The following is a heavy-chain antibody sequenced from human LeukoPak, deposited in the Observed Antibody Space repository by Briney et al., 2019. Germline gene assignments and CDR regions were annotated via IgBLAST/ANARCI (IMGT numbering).Heavy chain of an antibody. J-gene: IGHJ4*02. D-gene: IGHD6-13*01. Sequence: SETLSLTCAVYGGSFSGYYWSWIRQPPGKRLEWIGEINHSGSTNYNPSLKSRVTISVDTSKNQFSLKLSSVTAADTAVYYCARGRIAAAGAFDYWGQGTLVTVSS. CDR3: ARGRIAAAGAFDY. CDR1: GGSFSGYY. CDR2: INHSGST. V-gene: IGHV4-34*01.